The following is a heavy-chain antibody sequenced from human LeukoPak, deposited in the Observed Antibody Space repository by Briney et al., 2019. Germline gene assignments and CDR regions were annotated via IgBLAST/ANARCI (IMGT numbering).Heavy chain of an antibody. V-gene: IGHV1-3*01. D-gene: IGHD6-13*01. CDR2: INAGNGNT. J-gene: IGHJ4*02. Sequence: GASVKVSCKASGYTFTSYAMHWVRQAPGQRLEWMGWINAGNGNTKYSQKLQGRVTMTTDTSTTTAYMELRNLRSDDMAMYYCARDHSSSCQLLDYWGQGTLVTVSS. CDR1: GYTFTSYA. CDR3: ARDHSSSCQLLDY.